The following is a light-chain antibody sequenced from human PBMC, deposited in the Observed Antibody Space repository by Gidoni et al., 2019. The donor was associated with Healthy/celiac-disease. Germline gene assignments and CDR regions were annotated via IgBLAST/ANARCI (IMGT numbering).Light chain of an antibody. CDR1: DSIGNY. V-gene: IGKV6-21*02. CDR3: QQRNNHPPVT. Sequence: VMTQSAAILSVTPGDKVTITCKASDSIGNYLSWYQQKPDQAPKLLINYASQSISGVPSRFSGSGSGTDFTLTISSLEPEDVATYYCQQRNNHPPVTFGGGTKVEIK. J-gene: IGKJ4*01. CDR2: YAS.